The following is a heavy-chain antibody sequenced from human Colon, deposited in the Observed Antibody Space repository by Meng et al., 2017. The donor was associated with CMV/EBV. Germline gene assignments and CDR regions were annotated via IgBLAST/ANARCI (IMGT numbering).Heavy chain of an antibody. J-gene: IGHJ6*02. D-gene: IGHD6-6*01. Sequence: GESLKISCAASGFTFSRNSMSWDRQAPGQGLEWVSGINGVGDTTYYADSVKGRFTISRDNSRNTLYLQMNSLRPEDTAVYYCAKHIRQLIKYYFYGMNVWGQGTTVTVSS. V-gene: IGHV3-23*01. CDR1: GFTFSRNS. CDR2: INGVGDTT. CDR3: AKHIRQLIKYYFYGMNV.